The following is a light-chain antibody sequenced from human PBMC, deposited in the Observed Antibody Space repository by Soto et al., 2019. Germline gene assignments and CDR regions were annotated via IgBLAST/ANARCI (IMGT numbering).Light chain of an antibody. J-gene: IGKJ5*01. Sequence: IVLTQSPGTLSLSPGERATLSCRASQSVSSSYLAWYQQKPGQAPRLLIYGASSRATGIPDRFSGSGSGTDFTLTISRLEPEDFAVYYCQQYGRSSTTFGQGTRLEIK. CDR2: GAS. CDR3: QQYGRSSTT. CDR1: QSVSSSY. V-gene: IGKV3-20*01.